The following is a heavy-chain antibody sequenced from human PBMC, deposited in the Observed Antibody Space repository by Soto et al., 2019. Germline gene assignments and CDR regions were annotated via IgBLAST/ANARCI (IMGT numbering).Heavy chain of an antibody. J-gene: IGHJ6*02. CDR2: IIPIFGTA. V-gene: IGHV1-69*01. Sequence: QVQLVQSGAEVKKPGSSVKVSCKASGGTVSSYAISWVRQAPGQGLEWMGGIIPIFGTANYAQKFQGRVTITADESTSTAYMELSSLRSEDTAVYYCARATVTNYYYYYGMDVWGQGTTVTVSS. CDR3: ARATVTNYYYYYGMDV. D-gene: IGHD4-17*01. CDR1: GGTVSSYA.